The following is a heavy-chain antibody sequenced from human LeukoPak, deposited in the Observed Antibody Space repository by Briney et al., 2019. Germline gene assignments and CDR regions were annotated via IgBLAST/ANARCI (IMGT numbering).Heavy chain of an antibody. D-gene: IGHD3-22*01. Sequence: SETLSLTCTVPGDSVRSSPYYFCWVRQPPGKGLEWIGTIYYSGSAYYNPSLNSRVTMSVDTSRNQFSLSLTSITATDTAVYFCVRHMSSTMMSSWGQGTLVTVSS. V-gene: IGHV4-39*01. CDR1: GDSVRSSPYY. J-gene: IGHJ5*02. CDR2: IYYSGSA. CDR3: VRHMSSTMMSS.